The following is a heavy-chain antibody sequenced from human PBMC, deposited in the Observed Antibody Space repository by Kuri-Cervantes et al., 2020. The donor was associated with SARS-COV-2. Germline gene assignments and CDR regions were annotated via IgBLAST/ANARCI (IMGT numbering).Heavy chain of an antibody. Sequence: SETLSLTCAISGDSVSSKIAAWNWIRQSQSRGLEWLGSTYYRSKWYDDYAVSVKSRISINPDTSKNQFSLHLNSVTPADTAVYYCARGTNWPPDGWFDPWGQGTLVTVSS. CDR1: GDSVSSKIAA. V-gene: IGHV6-1*01. J-gene: IGHJ5*02. D-gene: IGHD7-27*01. CDR2: TYYRSKWYD. CDR3: ARGTNWPPDGWFDP.